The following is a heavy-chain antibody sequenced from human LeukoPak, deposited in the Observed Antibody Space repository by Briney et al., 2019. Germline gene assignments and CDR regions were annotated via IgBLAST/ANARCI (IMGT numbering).Heavy chain of an antibody. V-gene: IGHV3-23*01. D-gene: IGHD3-22*01. Sequence: GGSLRLSCAASGFTFSSYAMSWVRQAPGKGLEWVSGISGSGDNTYYADSVKGRFTISRDNSKNTLYVQVNSLGTEDTAAYYCAKGSYNDSSGSFYFDYWGQGTLVTVSS. CDR3: AKGSYNDSSGSFYFDY. J-gene: IGHJ4*02. CDR1: GFTFSSYA. CDR2: ISGSGDNT.